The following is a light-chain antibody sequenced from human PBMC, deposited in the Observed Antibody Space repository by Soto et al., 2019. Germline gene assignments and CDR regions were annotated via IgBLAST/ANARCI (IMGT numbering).Light chain of an antibody. J-gene: IGKJ4*01. CDR2: DTS. Sequence: DIQRTQSPSSLSASVGDTVTIICQASQEINFYLNWYQQKPGKAPKLLIHDTSKLETGVPSRFSGSRSGTDFTLTISSLQPEDLATYHCQQYDNLPFTFGGGTKV. CDR1: QEINFY. CDR3: QQYDNLPFT. V-gene: IGKV1-33*01.